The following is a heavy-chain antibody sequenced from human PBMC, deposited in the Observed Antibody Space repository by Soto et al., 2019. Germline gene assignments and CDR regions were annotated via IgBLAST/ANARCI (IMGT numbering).Heavy chain of an antibody. CDR3: AHGYVQLLSTFHYFDT. Sequence: SGPTQVNPTQTRTLTCNFSRVSLNGNAVGVAGMGETPGKALEWLALIYWAGNLRYSAALKSRLTITQDHSKDQVVLTMTNMDPTDSGTYYCAHGYVQLLSTFHYFDTWGQGIRVTVSS. J-gene: IGHJ4*02. CDR2: IYWAGNL. CDR1: RVSLNGNAVG. D-gene: IGHD5-12*01. V-gene: IGHV2-5*02.